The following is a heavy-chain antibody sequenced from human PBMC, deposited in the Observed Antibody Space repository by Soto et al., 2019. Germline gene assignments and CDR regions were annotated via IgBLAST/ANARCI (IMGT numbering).Heavy chain of an antibody. CDR2: ISANSGNT. CDR3: ATAGNYDSSGRDF. V-gene: IGHV1-18*04. D-gene: IGHD3-22*01. J-gene: IGHJ4*02. CDR1: GFIFNNYA. Sequence: GASVKVACKAFGFIFNNYAISWGRQAPGQGLEWMGWISANSGNTNYAQKLQGRVTMTTDTSTSTAYMELRSLRSDDTAVYYCATAGNYDSSGRDFWGQGTLVTVSS.